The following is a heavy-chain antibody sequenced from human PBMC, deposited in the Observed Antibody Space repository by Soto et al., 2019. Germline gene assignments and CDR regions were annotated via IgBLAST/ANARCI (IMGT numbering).Heavy chain of an antibody. D-gene: IGHD3-22*01. CDR3: IGGDVDRVDGNGYLCRY. Sequence: EVQLVESGGGLVQPGGSLRLSCAASGFTFSSYWMHWVRQAPGKGLVWVSRINIDGSRISYADFVKGRSTISRDDAKNTVYMQRNSRRGEDMAVYYCIGGDVDRVDGNGYLCRYWGQGTLVTVSS. J-gene: IGHJ4*02. CDR2: INIDGSRI. CDR1: GFTFSSYW. V-gene: IGHV3-74*01.